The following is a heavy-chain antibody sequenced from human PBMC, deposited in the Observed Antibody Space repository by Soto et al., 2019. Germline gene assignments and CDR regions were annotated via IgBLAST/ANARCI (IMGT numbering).Heavy chain of an antibody. Sequence: PGESLKISCKGSGYSFSNYWIAWVRQMPGKGLEWMGRIDPGDTYATYSPAFQGHVTISADRATSTAYLQWSSLKASDTAMYFCARIYCTTTTCDSWFDPWGQGTLVTVSS. J-gene: IGHJ5*02. D-gene: IGHD2-2*01. CDR2: IDPGDTYA. V-gene: IGHV5-10-1*01. CDR3: ARIYCTTTTCDSWFDP. CDR1: GYSFSNYW.